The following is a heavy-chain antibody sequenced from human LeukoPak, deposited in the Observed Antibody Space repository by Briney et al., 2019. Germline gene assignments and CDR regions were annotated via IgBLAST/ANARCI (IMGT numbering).Heavy chain of an antibody. CDR1: GGSITSGIYY. V-gene: IGHV4-61*02. CDR3: ARGLTYYYDIDAFDI. CDR2: IYTSGST. D-gene: IGHD3-22*01. Sequence: SETLSLTCTVSGGSITSGIYYWTWIRQPAGKGLEWIGRIYTSGSTNYNPSLKSRVTISVDTSKNQFSLKLSSVTAADTAVYYCARGLTYYYDIDAFDIWGQGTMVTVSS. J-gene: IGHJ3*02.